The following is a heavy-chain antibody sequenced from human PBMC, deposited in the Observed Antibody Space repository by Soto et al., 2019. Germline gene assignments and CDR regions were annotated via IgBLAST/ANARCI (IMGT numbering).Heavy chain of an antibody. D-gene: IGHD2-2*01. Sequence: QVQLQQWGAGLLKPSETLSLTCAVYGGSFSGYYWSWIRRPPGKGLEWIGEINHSGSTNYNPSLKSRVTISVDTSKNQFSLKLSSVTAADTAVYYCARGRLYCSSTSCYGRYFDYWGQGTLVTVSS. CDR3: ARGRLYCSSTSCYGRYFDY. J-gene: IGHJ4*02. CDR1: GGSFSGYY. CDR2: INHSGST. V-gene: IGHV4-34*01.